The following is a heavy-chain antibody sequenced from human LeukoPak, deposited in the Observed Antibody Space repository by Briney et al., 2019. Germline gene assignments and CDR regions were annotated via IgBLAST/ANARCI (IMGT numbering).Heavy chain of an antibody. CDR3: AKGGHYDLLTGYYHSMDV. CDR1: GFTFRSYA. CDR2: LSGSGSYI. Sequence: PGGSLRLSCAASGFTFRSYAMSWVRQAPGKGLEWVSGLSGSGSYIFYADSVKGRFTISRDNSKNTLYLQMISLRADDTAIYYCAKGGHYDLLTGYYHSMDVWGQGTTVTVSS. D-gene: IGHD3-9*01. V-gene: IGHV3-23*01. J-gene: IGHJ6*02.